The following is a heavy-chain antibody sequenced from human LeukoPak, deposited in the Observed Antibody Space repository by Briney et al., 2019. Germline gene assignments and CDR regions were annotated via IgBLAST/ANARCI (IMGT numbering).Heavy chain of an antibody. CDR1: GYTFTSYY. V-gene: IGHV1-46*01. J-gene: IGHJ6*03. CDR2: INPSGGST. D-gene: IGHD3-10*01. Sequence: GASVKVSCKASGYTFTSYYMHWVRQAPGQGLEWMGIINPSGGSTSYAQKFQGRVTMTRDTSTSTVYMELSSLRSEDTAVYYCARDTIITMVRGVGSDTYYYYYYMDVWGKGTTVTISS. CDR3: ARDTIITMVRGVGSDTYYYYYYMDV.